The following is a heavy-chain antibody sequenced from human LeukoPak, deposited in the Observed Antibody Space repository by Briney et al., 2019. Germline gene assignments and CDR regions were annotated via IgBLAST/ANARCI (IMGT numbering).Heavy chain of an antibody. J-gene: IGHJ6*03. V-gene: IGHV3-23*01. CDR2: ISGSGGMT. CDR3: ARTYGSSSFYYYYMDV. Sequence: GGTLRLSCAASGFTFSSYGMSWVRQAPGKGLEWVSAISGSGGMTYYADSVKGRFTISRDNAKNSLYLQMNSLRAEDTAVYYCARTYGSSSFYYYYMDVWGKGTTVTVSS. CDR1: GFTFSSYG. D-gene: IGHD6-6*01.